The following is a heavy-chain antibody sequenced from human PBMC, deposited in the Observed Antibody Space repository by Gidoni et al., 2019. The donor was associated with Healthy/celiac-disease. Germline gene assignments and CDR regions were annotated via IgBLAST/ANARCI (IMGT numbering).Heavy chain of an antibody. J-gene: IGHJ4*02. Sequence: QVQLQQWGAGLLKPSETLSLTCAVNGRSISGYYWSCIRQPPGKWLEWIGESNQSGSTNYNPTLKSRVTISVDTYKNQFSLKLSSVTAADTAVYYCARGDSSGYYQTDFDYWGQGTLVTVSS. V-gene: IGHV4-34*01. D-gene: IGHD3-22*01. CDR1: GRSISGYY. CDR3: ARGDSSGYYQTDFDY. CDR2: SNQSGST.